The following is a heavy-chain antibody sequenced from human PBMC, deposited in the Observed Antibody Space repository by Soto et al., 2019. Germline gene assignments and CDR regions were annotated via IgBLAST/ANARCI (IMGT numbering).Heavy chain of an antibody. Sequence: PSETLSLTCAVSGGSISSSNWWSWVRQPPGKGLEWIGEIYHSGSTNYNPSLKSRVTISVDKSKNQFSLKLSSVTAADTAVYYCARAAESSSSYLLLFDYWGQGTLVTVSS. CDR2: IYHSGST. CDR1: GGSISSSNW. V-gene: IGHV4-4*02. D-gene: IGHD6-6*01. J-gene: IGHJ4*02. CDR3: ARAAESSSSYLLLFDY.